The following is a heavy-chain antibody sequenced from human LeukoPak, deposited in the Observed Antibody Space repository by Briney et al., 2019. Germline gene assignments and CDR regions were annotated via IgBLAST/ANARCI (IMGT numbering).Heavy chain of an antibody. V-gene: IGHV3-30-3*01. CDR3: ARELIESNVPPPEGFDY. Sequence: PGGSLRLSCAASGFTFSSYAMHWVRQAPGKGLEWVAVISYDGSNKYYADSVKGRFTISRDNSKNTLYLQMNSLRAEDTAVYYCARELIESNVPPPEGFDYWGQGTLVTVSS. D-gene: IGHD5/OR15-5a*01. J-gene: IGHJ4*02. CDR1: GFTFSSYA. CDR2: ISYDGSNK.